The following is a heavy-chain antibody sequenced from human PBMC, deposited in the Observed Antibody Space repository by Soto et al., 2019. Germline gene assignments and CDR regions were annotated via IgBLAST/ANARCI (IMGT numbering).Heavy chain of an antibody. J-gene: IGHJ4*02. V-gene: IGHV3-7*01. CDR1: GFTFSSYW. CDR3: AREIAAAGIVGLGY. CDR2: IKQDGSEE. D-gene: IGHD6-13*01. Sequence: GGSLRLSFAASGFTFSSYWMSWFRQAPGKGLEWVANIKQDGSEENYVDSVEGRFTISRDNAKNALYMQMRSLRVEDTAVYYCAREIAAAGIVGLGYWGQGTLVTVSS.